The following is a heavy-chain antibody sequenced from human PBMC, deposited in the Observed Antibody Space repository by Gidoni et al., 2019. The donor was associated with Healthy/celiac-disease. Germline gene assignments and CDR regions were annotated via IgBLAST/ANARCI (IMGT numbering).Heavy chain of an antibody. CDR3: ARSVRDSSGYYLPYWYFDL. D-gene: IGHD3-22*01. J-gene: IGHJ2*01. V-gene: IGHV4-39*01. CDR1: GGSISSSSYY. CDR2: IYYSGST. Sequence: QLPLQESGPGLVKPSETLSLTCTVSGGSISSSSYYWGWIRQPPGKGLEWIGSIYYSGSTYYNPSLKSRVTISVDTSKNQFSLKLSSVTAADTAVYYCARSVRDSSGYYLPYWYFDLWGRGTLVTVSS.